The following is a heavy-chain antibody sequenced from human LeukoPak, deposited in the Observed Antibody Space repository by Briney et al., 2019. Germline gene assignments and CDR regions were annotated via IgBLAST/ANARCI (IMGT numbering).Heavy chain of an antibody. D-gene: IGHD2-2*01. Sequence: SETLSLTCTVSGGSISSSSYYWGWIRQPPGKGLEWIGSIYYSGSTYYNPSLKSRVTISVDTSKNQFSLKLSSVTAADTAVYYCVTKPVTSCVLWGQGTLVTVSS. V-gene: IGHV4-39*01. J-gene: IGHJ4*02. CDR3: VTKPVTSCVL. CDR1: GGSISSSSYY. CDR2: IYYSGST.